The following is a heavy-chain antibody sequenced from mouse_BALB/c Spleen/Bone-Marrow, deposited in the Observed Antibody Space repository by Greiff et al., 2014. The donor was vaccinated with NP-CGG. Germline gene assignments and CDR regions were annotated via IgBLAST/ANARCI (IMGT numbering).Heavy chain of an antibody. V-gene: IGHV2-9*02. CDR3: ARVYLWYFDV. CDR1: GFSFTSYG. CDR2: ICACGST. Sequence: VQLVESGPGLVAPSQTLSITCTVSGFSFTSYGVHWVRQPPGKGLEWLGEICACGSTTYDSALMTGLSISKDNSKNQVILKMNSLQTDDTAMYYCARVYLWYFDVWGAGTTVTVSS. J-gene: IGHJ1*01. D-gene: IGHD2-3*01.